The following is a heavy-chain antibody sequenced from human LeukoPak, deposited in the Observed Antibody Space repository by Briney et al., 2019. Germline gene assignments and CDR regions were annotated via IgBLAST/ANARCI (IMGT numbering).Heavy chain of an antibody. CDR2: ITPFNGNT. V-gene: IGHV1-45*02. D-gene: IGHD1-14*01. J-gene: IGHJ4*02. CDR3: AMGGTGTLTGGFDY. Sequence: GSSVKVSCKASGYTFTYRYLHWVRQAPGQALEWMGWITPFNGNTNYAQKFQDRVTITRDRSMSTAYMELSSLRSEDTAMYYCAMGGTGTLTGGFDYWGQGTLVTVSS. CDR1: GYTFTYRY.